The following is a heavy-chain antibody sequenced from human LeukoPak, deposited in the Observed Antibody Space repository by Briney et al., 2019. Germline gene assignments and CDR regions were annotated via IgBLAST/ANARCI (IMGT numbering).Heavy chain of an antibody. Sequence: PGGSLRLSCAASGFTFSSYGMHWVRQAPGKGLEWVAFIRYDGSNKYYADSVKGRFTMSRDNSKNTLYVQMNSLRPEDTAVYYCARGQRAHVEWSYYMDVWGKGTTVTVSS. CDR2: IRYDGSNK. CDR3: ARGQRAHVEWSYYMDV. D-gene: IGHD3-3*01. J-gene: IGHJ6*03. V-gene: IGHV3-30*02. CDR1: GFTFSSYG.